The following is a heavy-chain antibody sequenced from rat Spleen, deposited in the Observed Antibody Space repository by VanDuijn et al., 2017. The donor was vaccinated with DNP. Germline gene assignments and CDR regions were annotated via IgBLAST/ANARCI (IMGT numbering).Heavy chain of an antibody. V-gene: IGHV5-58*01. D-gene: IGHD1-12*02. Sequence: EVQLVETGGGFVQPGRSLKLSCVASGFTISSYWMYWFRQGPTKGLEWVASIKTGGGSTYYPDSVKGRFTISRDNAENTVYLQMNSLRSEDMATYYCVRPDYYFGSYPFFWGPGTMVTVSS. CDR1: GFTISSYW. CDR3: VRPDYYFGSYPFF. J-gene: IGHJ1*01. CDR2: IKTGGGST.